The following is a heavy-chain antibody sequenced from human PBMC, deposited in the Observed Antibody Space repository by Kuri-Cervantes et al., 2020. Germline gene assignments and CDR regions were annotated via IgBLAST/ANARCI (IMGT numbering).Heavy chain of an antibody. CDR3: ARVNLSRYCSGGTCYSVFYMDV. CDR2: INHSGST. Sequence: SETLSLTCAVYGGPFSGYYWSWIRQPPGKGLEWIGEINHSGSTNYNPSLKSRVTISVDTSKNQFSLKLSSVTAADTAVYYCARVNLSRYCSGGTCYSVFYMDVWGKGTTVTVSS. CDR1: GGPFSGYY. V-gene: IGHV4-34*01. J-gene: IGHJ6*03. D-gene: IGHD2-15*01.